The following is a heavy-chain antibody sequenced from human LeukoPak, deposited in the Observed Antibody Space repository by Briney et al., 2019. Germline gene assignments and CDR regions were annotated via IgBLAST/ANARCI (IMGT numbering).Heavy chain of an antibody. V-gene: IGHV3-21*01. D-gene: IGHD5-24*01. J-gene: IGHJ3*02. CDR3: AMSRDGYIRDAFDI. CDR2: ISSSSSYI. Sequence: GGSLRLSCAASGFTFSSYSMNWVRQAPGKGLEWVSSISSSSSYIYYADSVKGRFTISRDNAKNSLYLQMNSLRAEDTAVYYCAMSRDGYIRDAFDIWGQGTMVTVSS. CDR1: GFTFSSYS.